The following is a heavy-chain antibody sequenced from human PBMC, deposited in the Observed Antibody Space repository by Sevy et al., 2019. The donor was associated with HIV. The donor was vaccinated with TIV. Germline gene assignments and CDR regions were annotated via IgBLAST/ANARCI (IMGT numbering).Heavy chain of an antibody. V-gene: IGHV3-30-3*01. CDR3: ARDRGPPPNYYGSGSFYNDFDY. D-gene: IGHD3-10*01. Sequence: GGSLRLSCAASGFTFSNYAIHWVRQAPGKGLEWVAVISYDGSNKYYADSVKGRFTISRDNSKNRLYLQMNSLRAEDTAVYYCARDRGPPPNYYGSGSFYNDFDYWGQGTLVTVSS. CDR2: ISYDGSNK. J-gene: IGHJ4*02. CDR1: GFTFSNYA.